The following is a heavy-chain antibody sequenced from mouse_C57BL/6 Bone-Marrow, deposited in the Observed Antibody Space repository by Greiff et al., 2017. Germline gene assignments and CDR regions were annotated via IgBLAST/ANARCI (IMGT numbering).Heavy chain of an antibody. CDR2: IYPRSGNT. Sequence: QLQQSGAELARPGASVKLSCKASGYTFTSYGISWVKQRTGQGLEWIGEIYPRSGNTYYNEKFKGKATLTADKSSSTAYMELRSLTSEDSAVYFCARSPLLLYYFDYWGQGTTLTVSS. CDR3: ARSPLLLYYFDY. D-gene: IGHD2-12*01. CDR1: GYTFTSYG. J-gene: IGHJ2*01. V-gene: IGHV1-81*01.